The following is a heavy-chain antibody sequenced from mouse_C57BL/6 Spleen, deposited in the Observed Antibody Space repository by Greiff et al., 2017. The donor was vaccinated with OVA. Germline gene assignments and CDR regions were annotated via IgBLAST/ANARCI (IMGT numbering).Heavy chain of an antibody. J-gene: IGHJ2*01. D-gene: IGHD1-1*01. CDR3: AYYYGSVYYFDY. CDR2: IHPNSGST. CDR1: GYTFTSYW. Sequence: VQLQQPGAELVKPGASVKLSCKASGYTFTSYWMHWVKQRPGQGLEWIGMIHPNSGSTNYNEKFKSKATLTVDKSSSTAYMQLSSLTSEDSAVYYCAYYYGSVYYFDYWGQGTTLTVSS. V-gene: IGHV1-64*01.